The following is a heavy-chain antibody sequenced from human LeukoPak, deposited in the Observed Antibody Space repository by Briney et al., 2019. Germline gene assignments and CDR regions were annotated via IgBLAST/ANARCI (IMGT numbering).Heavy chain of an antibody. D-gene: IGHD1-1*01. V-gene: IGHV3-30*18. CDR3: AKLRELVTYYYYYGLDV. CDR1: GFTFSNYG. Sequence: RQSLRLSCAASGFTFSNYGTHWVRQAPGKGLEWVALISYDGVNKYYADSVKGRFTISRANSEKSLYLRMNSLRVEDTALYYCAKLRELVTYYYYYGLDVWGQGTTVTVSS. J-gene: IGHJ6*02. CDR2: ISYDGVNK.